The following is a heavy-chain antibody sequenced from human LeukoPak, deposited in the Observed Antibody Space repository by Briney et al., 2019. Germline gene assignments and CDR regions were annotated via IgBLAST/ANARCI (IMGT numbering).Heavy chain of an antibody. Sequence: PGGSLRLSCAASVFTFSRSLMGWVRQAPGKGLEWVANIKQDGTSKYYVDSVMGRFTISRDNAENSVYLQMNSLSAGDTAVYYCARHGDYCFDLWGPGTRVTVSS. D-gene: IGHD2-21*01. CDR2: IKQDGTSK. CDR1: VFTFSRSL. J-gene: IGHJ4*02. V-gene: IGHV3-7*02. CDR3: ARHGDYCFDL.